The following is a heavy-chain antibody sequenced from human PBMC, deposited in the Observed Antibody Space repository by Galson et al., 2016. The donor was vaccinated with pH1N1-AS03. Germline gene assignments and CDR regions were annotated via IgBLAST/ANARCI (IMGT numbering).Heavy chain of an antibody. Sequence: LSLTCTVSGASIPSRNNYWGWIRQPPGKGLEWIGYICNSGSTDYTPSLESRVTISIDTSKSQFSLRLSSVTAADTAVYFCARDGNYDSSGYYPEYFQLWGQGSLVTVSS. D-gene: IGHD3-22*01. CDR3: ARDGNYDSSGYYPEYFQL. J-gene: IGHJ1*01. CDR1: GASIPSRNNY. CDR2: ICNSGST. V-gene: IGHV4-61*01.